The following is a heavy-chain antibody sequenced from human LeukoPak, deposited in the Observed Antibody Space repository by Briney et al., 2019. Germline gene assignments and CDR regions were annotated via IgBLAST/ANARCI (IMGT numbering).Heavy chain of an antibody. CDR2: LYHTGTT. V-gene: IGHV4-38-2*02. D-gene: IGHD3-3*01. J-gene: IGHJ5*02. CDR1: GFSIGSGQY. CDR3: ATHHYDFWSGYHNWFDP. Sequence: SETLSLTCTVSGFSIGSGQYWVWIRQFPGKGLEWVGSLYHTGTTDYNPSLKSRVTISVDTSKDQFSLKLSSVTAADTAVYYCATHHYDFWSGYHNWFDPWGQGTLVTVSS.